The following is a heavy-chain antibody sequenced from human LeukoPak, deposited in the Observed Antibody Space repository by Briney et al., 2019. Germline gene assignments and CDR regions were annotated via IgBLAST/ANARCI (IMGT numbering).Heavy chain of an antibody. CDR3: ASTSGRYEPIDY. J-gene: IGHJ4*02. D-gene: IGHD6-19*01. V-gene: IGHV3-33*01. CDR1: GFTFSSYG. Sequence: QTGGSLRLSCAASGFTFSSYGMHWVRQAPGKGLEWVAVIWYDGSNKYYADSVKGRFTISRDNSKNTLYLQMNSLRAEDTAVYYCASTSGRYEPIDYWGQGTLVTVSS. CDR2: IWYDGSNK.